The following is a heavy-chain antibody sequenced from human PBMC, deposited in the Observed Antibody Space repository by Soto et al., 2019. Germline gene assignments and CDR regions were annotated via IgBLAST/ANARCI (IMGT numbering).Heavy chain of an antibody. CDR1: GGSFSGYY. Sequence: SETLSLTCAVYGGSFSGYYWSWIRQPPGKGLEWIGEINHSGSTNYNPSLKCRVTISVGTSKNQFSLKLSPVTAADTAVYYCARCYIAAATHTWWFDPWGQGTLVTFSS. CDR3: ARCYIAAATHTWWFDP. D-gene: IGHD6-13*01. J-gene: IGHJ5*02. V-gene: IGHV4-34*01. CDR2: INHSGST.